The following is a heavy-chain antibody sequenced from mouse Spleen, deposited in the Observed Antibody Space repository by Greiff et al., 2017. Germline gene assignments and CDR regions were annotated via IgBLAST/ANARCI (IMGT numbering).Heavy chain of an antibody. D-gene: IGHD2-10*01. CDR3: ARPSYGSYFDY. CDR2: IDPEDGET. J-gene: IGHJ2*01. Sequence: VQLQQSGAELVKPGASVKLSCTASGFNIKDYYMHWVKQRTEQGLEWIGRIDPEDGETKYAPKFQGKATITADKSSSTAYMQLSSLTYEDSAVYYCARPSYGSYFDYWGQGTTLTVSS. V-gene: IGHV14-2*01. CDR1: GFNIKDYY.